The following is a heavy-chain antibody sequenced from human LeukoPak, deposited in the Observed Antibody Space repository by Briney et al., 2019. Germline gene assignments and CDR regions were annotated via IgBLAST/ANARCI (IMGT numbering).Heavy chain of an antibody. CDR1: GGSISSGYY. CDR3: ARVQQELSYFDY. Sequence: SETLSLTCTVSGGSISSGYYWGWIRQPPGKGLEWIGSIYHSGSTYYNPSLKSRVTISVDTSKNQFSLKLSSVTAADTAVYYCARVQQELSYFDYWGQGTLVTVSS. D-gene: IGHD3-16*02. CDR2: IYHSGST. V-gene: IGHV4-38-2*02. J-gene: IGHJ4*02.